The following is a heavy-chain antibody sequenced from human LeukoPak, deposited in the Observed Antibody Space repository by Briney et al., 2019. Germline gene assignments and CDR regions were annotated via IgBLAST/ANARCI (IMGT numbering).Heavy chain of an antibody. Sequence: SETLSLTCTVSGGSISSYYWSWIRQPPGKGLEWIGYIYYSGSTNYNPSLKSRVTISVDTSKNQFSLKLSSVTAADTAVYYCARRVTYYYGSGSYYKNYYYYMDVWGKGTTVTISS. CDR2: IYYSGST. D-gene: IGHD3-10*01. CDR3: ARRVTYYYGSGSYYKNYYYYMDV. V-gene: IGHV4-59*12. CDR1: GGSISSYY. J-gene: IGHJ6*03.